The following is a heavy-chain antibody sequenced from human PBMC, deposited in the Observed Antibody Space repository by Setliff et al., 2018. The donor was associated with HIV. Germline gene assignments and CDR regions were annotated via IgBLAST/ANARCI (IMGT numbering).Heavy chain of an antibody. D-gene: IGHD3-22*01. J-gene: IGHJ4*02. V-gene: IGHV4-38-2*01. CDR2: IYHSGIT. Sequence: SETLSLTCAVYGGPFSDYYWAWIRQPPGKGLEWIASIYHSGITYYNPSLKSRVTISVDTSEDQFSLKLSSVTAADTAMYFCARLGHYDSSGYYSALYFDSWGQGTLVTVSS. CDR1: GGPFSDYY. CDR3: ARLGHYDSSGYYSALYFDS.